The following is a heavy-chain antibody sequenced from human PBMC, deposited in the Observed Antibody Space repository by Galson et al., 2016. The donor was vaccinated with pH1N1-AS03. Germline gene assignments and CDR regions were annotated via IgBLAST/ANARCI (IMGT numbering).Heavy chain of an antibody. D-gene: IGHD5-24*01. Sequence: SGAEVKKPGESLKISCKTSGYIFTSYWVAWVRHMPGKGLEWMGIIYPGDSDTRYSPSFQGQVTISADRSINPAYLQWSSLMASDTAIYYCARQVRDGYNDYFDYWGQGILVTVSS. J-gene: IGHJ4*02. CDR3: ARQVRDGYNDYFDY. CDR2: IYPGDSDT. V-gene: IGHV5-51*01. CDR1: GYIFTSYW.